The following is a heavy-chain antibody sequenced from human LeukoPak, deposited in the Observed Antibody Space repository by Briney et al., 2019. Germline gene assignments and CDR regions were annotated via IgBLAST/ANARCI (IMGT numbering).Heavy chain of an antibody. CDR1: GGSISSYY. V-gene: IGHV4-59*01. CDR3: ARDRRRDLLHAFDI. CDR2: IYYSGST. J-gene: IGHJ3*02. D-gene: IGHD1-26*01. Sequence: SETLSLTCTVSGGSISSYYWSWIRQPPGKGLEWIGYIYYSGSTNYNPSLKSRVTISVDTSKNQFSLKLSSVTAADTAVYYCARDRRRDLLHAFDIWGQGTMITVSS.